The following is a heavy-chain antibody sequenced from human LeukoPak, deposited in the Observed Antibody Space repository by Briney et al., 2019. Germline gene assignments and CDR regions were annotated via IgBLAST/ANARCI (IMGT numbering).Heavy chain of an antibody. D-gene: IGHD3-22*01. V-gene: IGHV3-53*05. CDR2: IYSGGST. CDR3: ARGRDYDSTGYLDY. CDR1: GFTVSSNY. J-gene: IGHJ4*02. Sequence: GGSLRLSCAASGFTVSSNYMSWVRQAPGKGLEWVSVIYSGGSTYYADSVKGRFTISRDNSKNTLYLQMSGLRVEDTAVYYCARGRDYDSTGYLDYWGQGTLVTVSS.